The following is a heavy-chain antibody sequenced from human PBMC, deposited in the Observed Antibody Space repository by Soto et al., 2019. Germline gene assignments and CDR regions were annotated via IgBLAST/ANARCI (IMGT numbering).Heavy chain of an antibody. J-gene: IGHJ3*02. CDR2: IYHSGRT. Sequence: PSETLSLTCSVSGGSTSFYNWNWIRQSPGKGLEWIGYIYHSGRTNYNPSLKSRVTISVDTSKNQFSLQLSSVTAADTAVYYCAKGDSTTHGDSFDIWGQGTMVTVSS. D-gene: IGHD6-13*01. V-gene: IGHV4-59*01. CDR3: AKGDSTTHGDSFDI. CDR1: GGSTSFYN.